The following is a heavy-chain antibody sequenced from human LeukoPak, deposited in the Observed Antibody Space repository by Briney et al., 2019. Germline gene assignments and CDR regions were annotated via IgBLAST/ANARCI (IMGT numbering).Heavy chain of an antibody. CDR1: GFTFSSYA. CDR3: ARGATIAFDI. V-gene: IGHV3-30-3*01. D-gene: IGHD5-12*01. CDR2: ISYDGSNK. J-gene: IGHJ3*02. Sequence: GGSLRLSCAPSGFTFSSYAMHWVRQAPGKGLEWVAVISYDGSNKYYADSGKGRFTISRDNSKNTLYLQMNSLRAEDTAVYYCARGATIAFDIWGQGTMVTVSS.